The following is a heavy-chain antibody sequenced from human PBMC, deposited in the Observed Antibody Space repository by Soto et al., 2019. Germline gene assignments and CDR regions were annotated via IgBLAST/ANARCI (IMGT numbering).Heavy chain of an antibody. CDR1: GFTFSSYT. Sequence: PGGSLRLSCAASGFTFSSYTMRWVRQAPGKGLEWVAGISNKGDATYYEDSVKGRFTISRDNPQNTLFLQLSGLKFDDTAVYYCARGISVDGASYFDSWGQGTPFTVSS. CDR2: ISNKGDAT. CDR3: ARGISVDGASYFDS. V-gene: IGHV3-23*01. D-gene: IGHD6-19*01. J-gene: IGHJ4*02.